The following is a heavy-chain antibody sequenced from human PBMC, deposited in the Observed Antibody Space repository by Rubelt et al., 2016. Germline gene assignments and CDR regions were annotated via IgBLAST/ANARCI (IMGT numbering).Heavy chain of an antibody. D-gene: IGHD1-26*01. J-gene: IGHJ4*02. CDR1: GYNFTTYG. CDR2: ISAYNGNT. Sequence: QVQLVQSGAEVKKPGASVKVSCRASGYNFTTYGINWVRQAPGQGLEWMGWISAYNGNTNHAQKRQGRVTMTTDTSTRTAYMELRSLRSDDTAVYYCAREAYSGRYPLIDYWGQGTLVTVSS. CDR3: AREAYSGRYPLIDY. V-gene: IGHV1-18*01.